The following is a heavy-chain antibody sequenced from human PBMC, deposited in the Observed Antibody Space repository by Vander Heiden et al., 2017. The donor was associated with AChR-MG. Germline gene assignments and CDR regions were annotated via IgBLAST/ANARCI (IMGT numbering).Heavy chain of an antibody. V-gene: IGHV3-23*01. J-gene: IGHJ4*02. CDR3: AKLIEGLTKGPYYFDY. Sequence: EVQLLESGGGLEQPGGSLRLSCAASGFTFRNYVMSWVRQAPGRGLEWVAGIRGTGASAYYADSVKGRFTISRDNSKNTLHLQMNSLRAEDTAVYYCAKLIEGLTKGPYYFDYWGQGEMVTVSS. CDR2: IRGTGASA. CDR1: GFTFRNYV.